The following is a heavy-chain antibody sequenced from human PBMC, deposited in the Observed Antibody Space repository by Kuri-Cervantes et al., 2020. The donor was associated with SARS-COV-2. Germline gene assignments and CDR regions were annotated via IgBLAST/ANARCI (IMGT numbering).Heavy chain of an antibody. J-gene: IGHJ6*02. CDR1: GFTFDDYA. Sequence: GESLKISCAASGFTFDDYAMHWVRQAPGKGLEWVSLISGDGGSTYYADSVKGRFTISRDNSKNSLYLQMNSLRTEDTALYYCAKDKSSSWYGGYYYYGMDVWGQGNTVNGSS. CDR3: AKDKSSSWYGGYYYYGMDV. CDR2: ISGDGGST. D-gene: IGHD6-13*01. V-gene: IGHV3-43*02.